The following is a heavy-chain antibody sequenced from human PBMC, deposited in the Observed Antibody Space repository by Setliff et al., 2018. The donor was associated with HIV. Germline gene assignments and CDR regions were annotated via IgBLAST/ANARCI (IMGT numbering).Heavy chain of an antibody. CDR2: IYHSGST. D-gene: IGHD4-17*01. V-gene: IGHV4-39*01. CDR3: ARVPHYGDSPTFLDI. J-gene: IGHJ3*02. Sequence: PSETLSLTCTVSGGSISGSNYYWGWIRQPPGKGLEYIGSIYHSGSTYYNPSLKSRVTISIDTSKNQFSLKLSSVTAADTAVYYCARVPHYGDSPTFLDIWGQGIMVTVSS. CDR1: GGSISGSNYY.